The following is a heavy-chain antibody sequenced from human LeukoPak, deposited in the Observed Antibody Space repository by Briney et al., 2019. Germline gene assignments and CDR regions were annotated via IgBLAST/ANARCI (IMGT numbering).Heavy chain of an antibody. CDR2: INNVASHI. CDR1: GFSISSSA. V-gene: IGHV3-21*01. Sequence: GGSLRLSCAASGFSISSSAMNWVRQAPGKGLEWVSSINNVASHIYYAGSVRGRFTISRDNAKNSVYLQMNSLRAEDTAVYYCASDRGTYCSSTSCFEYFHHWGQGTLVTVSS. D-gene: IGHD2-2*01. CDR3: ASDRGTYCSSTSCFEYFHH. J-gene: IGHJ1*01.